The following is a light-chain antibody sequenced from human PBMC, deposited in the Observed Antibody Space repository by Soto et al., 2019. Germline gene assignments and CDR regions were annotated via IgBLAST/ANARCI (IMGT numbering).Light chain of an antibody. Sequence: DLHLTQSPSFLSASVGDRVTITCRASQDISLYLAWYQQQPGKAPRLLIYAASTLQSGVPSRFSGSGSGTEFTLTISSLQPEDFATYYCQQLHGFPLTFGGGTKVEIK. V-gene: IGKV1-9*01. CDR1: QDISLY. CDR2: AAS. CDR3: QQLHGFPLT. J-gene: IGKJ4*01.